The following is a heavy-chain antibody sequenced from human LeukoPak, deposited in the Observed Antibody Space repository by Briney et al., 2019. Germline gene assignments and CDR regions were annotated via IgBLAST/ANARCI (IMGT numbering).Heavy chain of an antibody. CDR1: GFTFSSYG. CDR3: AKISTVTDNFGH. J-gene: IGHJ4*02. Sequence: PGGSLRLSCAASGFTFSSYGMHWVRQAPGKGLEWVAFIRYDGSNKYYADSVRGRFTISRDNSKNTLYLQMNSLRAEDTAVYFCAKISTVTDNFGHWGQGTLVTVSS. V-gene: IGHV3-30*02. CDR2: IRYDGSNK. D-gene: IGHD4-17*01.